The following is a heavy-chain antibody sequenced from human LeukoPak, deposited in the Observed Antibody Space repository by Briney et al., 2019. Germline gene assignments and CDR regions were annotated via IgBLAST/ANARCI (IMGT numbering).Heavy chain of an antibody. CDR1: GGSFSGYY. Sequence: SETLSLTCAVYGGSFSGYYWSWIRQPPGKGLEWIGEINHSGSTNYNPSLKSRVTISVDTSKNQFSLKLSSVTAADTAVYYCARDYGSGSYSPWGQGTLVTVSS. V-gene: IGHV4-34*01. J-gene: IGHJ5*02. D-gene: IGHD3-10*01. CDR3: ARDYGSGSYSP. CDR2: INHSGST.